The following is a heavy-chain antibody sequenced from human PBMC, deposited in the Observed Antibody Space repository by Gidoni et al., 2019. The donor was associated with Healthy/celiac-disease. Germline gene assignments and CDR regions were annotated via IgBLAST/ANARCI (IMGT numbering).Heavy chain of an antibody. CDR3: ARDLLRYCTNGVCFPYYYYYGMDV. CDR1: GFTFSSYG. J-gene: IGHJ6*02. V-gene: IGHV3-33*01. Sequence: QVQLVESGGGVVQPGRSLRLSCAATGFTFSSYGMHWVRQAPGKGLEWVAVIWYDGSNKYYADSVKGRFTISRDNSKNTLYLQMNSLRAEDTAVYYCARDLLRYCTNGVCFPYYYYYGMDVWGQGTTVTVSS. D-gene: IGHD2-8*01. CDR2: IWYDGSNK.